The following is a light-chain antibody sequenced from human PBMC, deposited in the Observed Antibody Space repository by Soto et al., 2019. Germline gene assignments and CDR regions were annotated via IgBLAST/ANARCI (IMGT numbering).Light chain of an antibody. CDR1: KIASKS. V-gene: IGLV3-21*04. Sequence: SSVLTQAPSVSVAPGETARITCGGDKIASKSVHWYQQRPGQAPELVIYFDVERPSGIPERFSGSKSENTATLTISRVDAGDEADFYCQVWDRRSGHAVFGGGTKLTVL. J-gene: IGLJ2*01. CDR2: FDV. CDR3: QVWDRRSGHAV.